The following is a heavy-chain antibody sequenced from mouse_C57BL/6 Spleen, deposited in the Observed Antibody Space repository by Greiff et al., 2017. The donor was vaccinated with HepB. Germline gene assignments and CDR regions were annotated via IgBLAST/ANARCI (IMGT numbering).Heavy chain of an antibody. D-gene: IGHD3-2*02. V-gene: IGHV5-6*01. J-gene: IGHJ2*01. CDR3: ARHGTAQAMDY. Sequence: DVHLVESGGDLVKPGGSLKLSCAASGFTFSSYGMSWVRQTPDKRLEWVATISSGGSYTYYPDSVKGRFTISRDNAKNTLYLQMSSLKSEDTAMYYCARHGTAQAMDYWGQGTTLTVSS. CDR1: GFTFSSYG. CDR2: ISSGGSYT.